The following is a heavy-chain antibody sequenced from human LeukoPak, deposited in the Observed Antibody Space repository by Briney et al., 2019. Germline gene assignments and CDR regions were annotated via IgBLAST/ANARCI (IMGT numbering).Heavy chain of an antibody. CDR2: IYTSGSI. J-gene: IGHJ5*02. Sequence: SQTLSLTCTVSGGSISSGSYYWSWIRQPAGKGLEWIGRIYTSGSINYNPSLKSRVTISVDTSKNQFSLKLSSVTAADTAVYYCAREMALRLGELSYLLKFDPWGQGTLVTVSS. CDR1: GGSISSGSYY. CDR3: AREMALRLGELSYLLKFDP. D-gene: IGHD3-16*02. V-gene: IGHV4-61*02.